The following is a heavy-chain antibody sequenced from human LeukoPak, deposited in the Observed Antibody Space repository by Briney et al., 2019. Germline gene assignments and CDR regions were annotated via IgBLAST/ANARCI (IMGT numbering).Heavy chain of an antibody. D-gene: IGHD3-3*01. CDR2: INPNSGGT. V-gene: IGHV1-2*02. CDR1: GYTFTGYY. CDR3: ARDPNYDFWSGYPRYNWFDP. Sequence: ASVKVSCKASGYTFTGYYMHWVRQAPGQGLEWMGWINPNSGGTNYAQKFQGRVTMTRDTSISTAYVELSRLRSDDTAVYYCARDPNYDFWSGYPRYNWFDPWGQGTLVTVSS. J-gene: IGHJ5*02.